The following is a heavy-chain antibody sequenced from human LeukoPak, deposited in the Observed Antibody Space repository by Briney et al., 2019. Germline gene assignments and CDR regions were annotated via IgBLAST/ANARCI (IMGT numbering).Heavy chain of an antibody. CDR2: IIPIFGTA. CDR1: VGTFSSYA. V-gene: IGHV1-69*13. Sequence: SVKVSCKASVGTFSSYAISWVRQAPGQGLEWMGGIIPIFGTANYAQKFQGRVTITADESTSTAYMELRSLRSDDTAVYYCAREKTHDYWGQGTLVTVSS. CDR3: AREKTHDY. J-gene: IGHJ4*02.